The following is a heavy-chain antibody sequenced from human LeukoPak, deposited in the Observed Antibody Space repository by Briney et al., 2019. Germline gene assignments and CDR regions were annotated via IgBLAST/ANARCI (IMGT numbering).Heavy chain of an antibody. CDR3: AKDHPRATVVTPVWYFDL. V-gene: IGHV3-21*01. CDR1: GFTFSSYS. CDR2: ISSSSSYI. Sequence: GGSLRLSCAASGFTFSSYSMNWVRQAPGKGLEWVSSISSSSSYIYYADSVKGRFTISRDNSKNTLYLQMNSLRAEDTAVYYCAKDHPRATVVTPVWYFDLWGRGTLVTVSS. J-gene: IGHJ2*01. D-gene: IGHD4-23*01.